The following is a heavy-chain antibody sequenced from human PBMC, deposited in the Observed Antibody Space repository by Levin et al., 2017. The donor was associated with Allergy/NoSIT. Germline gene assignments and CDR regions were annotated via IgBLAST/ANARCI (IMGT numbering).Heavy chain of an antibody. J-gene: IGHJ3*02. CDR2: VWFDGRNK. Sequence: GESLKISCAASGFTFTRYGMHWVRQAPGKGLEWVAVVWFDGRNKYYADSVKGRFTISRDNSKSRLYLEMSSLTTEDTAVYHCARDEGLYCNPGSCHPGGAFDIWGQGAMVIVSS. D-gene: IGHD2-15*01. CDR3: ARDEGLYCNPGSCHPGGAFDI. CDR1: GFTFTRYG. V-gene: IGHV3-33*01.